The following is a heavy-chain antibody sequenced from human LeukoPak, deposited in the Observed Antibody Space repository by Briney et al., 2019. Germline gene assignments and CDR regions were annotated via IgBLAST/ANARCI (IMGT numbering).Heavy chain of an antibody. CDR3: ARLLWFGELSGFDP. CDR1: GGSISSYY. J-gene: IGHJ5*02. V-gene: IGHV4-59*08. Sequence: KPSETLSLTCTVSGGSISSYYWSWIRQPPGKGLEWIGYIYYSGSTNYNPSLKSRVTTSVDTSKNQFSLKLSSVTAADTAVYYCARLLWFGELSGFDPWGQGTLVTVSS. D-gene: IGHD3-10*01. CDR2: IYYSGST.